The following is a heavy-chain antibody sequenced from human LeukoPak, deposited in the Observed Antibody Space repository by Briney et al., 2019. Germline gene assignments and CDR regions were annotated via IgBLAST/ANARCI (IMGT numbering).Heavy chain of an antibody. CDR3: ARVRDGSGSFDY. J-gene: IGHJ4*02. Sequence: GGSLRLSCAASGFTFSSYAMHWVRQAPGKGLEWVAVISYDGSNKYYADSVKGRFTISRDNSKNTLYLQMNSLRAEDTAVYYCARVRDGSGSFDYWGQGTLVTVPS. V-gene: IGHV3-30-3*01. D-gene: IGHD3-10*01. CDR1: GFTFSSYA. CDR2: ISYDGSNK.